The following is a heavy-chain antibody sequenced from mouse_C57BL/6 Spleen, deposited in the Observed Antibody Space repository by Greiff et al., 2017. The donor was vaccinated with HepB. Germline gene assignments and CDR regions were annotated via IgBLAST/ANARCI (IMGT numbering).Heavy chain of an antibody. Sequence: VKLKQPGAELVKPGASVKMSCKASGYTFTSYWITWVKQRPGQGLEWIGDIYPGSGSTNYNEKFKSKATLTVDTSSSTAYMQLSSLTSEDSAVYYCARGRLNPYAMDYWGQGTSVTVSS. CDR1: GYTFTSYW. CDR2: IYPGSGST. CDR3: ARGRLNPYAMDY. D-gene: IGHD3-2*02. V-gene: IGHV1-55*01. J-gene: IGHJ4*01.